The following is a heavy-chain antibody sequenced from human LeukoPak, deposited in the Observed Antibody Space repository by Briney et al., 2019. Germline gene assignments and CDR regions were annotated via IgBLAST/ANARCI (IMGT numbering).Heavy chain of an antibody. CDR1: GFTFSSYA. J-gene: IGHJ6*02. CDR3: AKDQYSSSWSGVYYYGMDV. Sequence: PGGSLRLSCAASGFTFSSYAMSWVRQAPGKGLEWVSAISGSGGSTYYADSVKGRFTISRDNSKNTLYLQMNSLRAEDTAVYYCAKDQYSSSWSGVYYYGMDVWGQGTTVTVSS. V-gene: IGHV3-23*01. CDR2: ISGSGGST. D-gene: IGHD6-13*01.